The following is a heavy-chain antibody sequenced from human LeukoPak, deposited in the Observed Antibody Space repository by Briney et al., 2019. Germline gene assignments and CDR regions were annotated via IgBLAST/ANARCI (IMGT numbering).Heavy chain of an antibody. V-gene: IGHV1-8*01. CDR3: AREVTGYYDSSGPFDY. CDR2: MNPNSANT. Sequence: ASVKVSCKASGYTFTSYDINWVRQATGQGLEWMGWMNPNSANTNYAQKFQGRVTMTRNTSIGTAYMELSSLRSEDTAVYHCAREVTGYYDSSGPFDYWGQGTLVTVSS. D-gene: IGHD3-22*01. J-gene: IGHJ4*02. CDR1: GYTFTSYD.